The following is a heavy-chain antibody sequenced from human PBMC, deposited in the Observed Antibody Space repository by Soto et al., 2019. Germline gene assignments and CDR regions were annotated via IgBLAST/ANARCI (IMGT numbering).Heavy chain of an antibody. Sequence: QVQLVQSGAEVKKPGSSVKVSCKASGGTFGSQGIAWVRQAPGQGLEWMGGFIAMLGTPTYAKKVQARATISADESLTSSYLELRSLRSEDTGVYFCARGAMANFDYWGQGTVVTVSS. J-gene: IGHJ4*02. CDR1: GGTFGSQG. V-gene: IGHV1-69*01. CDR3: ARGAMANFDY. CDR2: FIAMLGTP. D-gene: IGHD5-18*01.